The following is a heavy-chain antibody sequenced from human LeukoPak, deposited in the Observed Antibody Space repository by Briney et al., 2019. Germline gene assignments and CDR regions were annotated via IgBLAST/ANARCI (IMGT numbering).Heavy chain of an antibody. J-gene: IGHJ6*03. D-gene: IGHD5-12*01. CDR2: IYYSGST. CDR3: ARVATAYYYYYMDV. CDR1: GGSMSNYY. V-gene: IGHV4-59*01. Sequence: SETLSLTCTVSGGSMSNYYWSWIRQPPGKGLEWIGYIYYSGSTNYNPSLKSRVTISVGTSKNQFSLKLSSVTAADTAVYYCARVATAYYYYYMDVWGKGTTVTISS.